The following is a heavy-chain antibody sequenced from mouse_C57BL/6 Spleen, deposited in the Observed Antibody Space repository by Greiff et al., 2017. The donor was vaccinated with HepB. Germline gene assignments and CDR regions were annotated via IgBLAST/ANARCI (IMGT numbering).Heavy chain of an antibody. CDR3: ARFDSSGYGGYAMDY. J-gene: IGHJ4*01. Sequence: QVQLQQPGAELVKPGASVKLSCKASGYTFTSYWMHWVKQRPGQGLEWIGMIHPNSGSTNYNEKFKSKATLTVDKSSSTAYMQLSGLTSEDSAVYYCARFDSSGYGGYAMDYWGQGTSVTVSS. CDR1: GYTFTSYW. D-gene: IGHD3-2*02. V-gene: IGHV1-64*01. CDR2: IHPNSGST.